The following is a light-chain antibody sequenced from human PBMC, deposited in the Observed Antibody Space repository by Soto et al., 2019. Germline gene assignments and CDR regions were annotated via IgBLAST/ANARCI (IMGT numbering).Light chain of an antibody. V-gene: IGKV2-30*02. Sequence: DVGMTQSPLSLPVTLGRPASISCRSSQSLVHSNGGTFLNWFQQRPGQSPRRLIYKVSNRDSGVPDRFSGSAAGTEFTLKISRVEAEDVGVSYCVQATHWPYTFGQGTKLEIK. CDR2: KVS. CDR3: VQATHWPYT. CDR1: QSLVHSNGGTF. J-gene: IGKJ2*01.